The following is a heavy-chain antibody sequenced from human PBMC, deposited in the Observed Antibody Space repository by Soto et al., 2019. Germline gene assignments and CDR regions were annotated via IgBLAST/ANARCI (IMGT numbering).Heavy chain of an antibody. J-gene: IGHJ4*02. CDR3: ARGYPVVGLDY. V-gene: IGHV1-2*02. D-gene: IGHD2-2*01. Sequence: ASVKVSFKASGYTLTGYYMHWVRQAPGQGLEWMGWMNPNSGATNYAVEFQGRVTMTRDTSISTASMELTNLRSDDTAVIFCARGYPVVGLDYWGQGTLVTVSS. CDR1: GYTLTGYY. CDR2: MNPNSGAT.